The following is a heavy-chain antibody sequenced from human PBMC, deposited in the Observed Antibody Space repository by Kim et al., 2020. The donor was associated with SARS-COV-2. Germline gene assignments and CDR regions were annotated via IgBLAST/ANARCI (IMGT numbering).Heavy chain of an antibody. Sequence: ASVKVSCKASGYTFTSYGISWVRQAPGQGLEWMGWISAYNGNTNYAQKLQGRVTMTTDTSTSTAYMELRSLRSDDTAVYYCASLGFDYGDYGWDYWGQGTLVTVSS. CDR2: ISAYNGNT. V-gene: IGHV1-18*04. J-gene: IGHJ4*02. CDR1: GYTFTSYG. D-gene: IGHD4-17*01. CDR3: ASLGFDYGDYGWDY.